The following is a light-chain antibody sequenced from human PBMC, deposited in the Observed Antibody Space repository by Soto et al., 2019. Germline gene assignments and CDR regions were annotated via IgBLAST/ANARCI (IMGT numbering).Light chain of an antibody. Sequence: EIVLTQSPGTLSLSPGERATLSCRASQSVSSSYLAWYQQKPGQAPRLLIYGASSRATGIPYRFSGSGSGTDFALTISRLEPEDFAVYYCQQYGSSPPWTCGQGTKVEIK. CDR3: QQYGSSPPWT. J-gene: IGKJ1*01. V-gene: IGKV3-20*01. CDR2: GAS. CDR1: QSVSSSY.